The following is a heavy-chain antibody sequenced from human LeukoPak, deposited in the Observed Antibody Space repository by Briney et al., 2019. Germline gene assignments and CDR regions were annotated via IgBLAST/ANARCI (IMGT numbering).Heavy chain of an antibody. D-gene: IGHD6-13*01. Sequence: GGSLRLSCAASGFTFSSYSMNWVRQAPGKGLEWVSSISSSSSYIYYADSVKGRFTISRDNAKNSLYLQMNSLRAEDTAVYYCARKWQQLAYDAFDIWGQGTMVTVSS. J-gene: IGHJ3*02. V-gene: IGHV3-21*01. CDR1: GFTFSSYS. CDR3: ARKWQQLAYDAFDI. CDR2: ISSSSSYI.